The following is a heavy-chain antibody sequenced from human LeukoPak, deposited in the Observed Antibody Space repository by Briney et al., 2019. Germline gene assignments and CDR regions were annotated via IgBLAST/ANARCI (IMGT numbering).Heavy chain of an antibody. CDR1: GGTFSSYA. CDR2: IIPIFGTA. CDR3: ARVPRGEGPLAAAGHMDV. D-gene: IGHD6-13*01. J-gene: IGHJ6*03. Sequence: SVKVSCKASGGTFSSYAISWVRQAPGQGLEWMGGIIPIFGTANHAQKFQGRVTITADESTSTAYMELSSLRSEDTAVYYCARVPRGEGPLAAAGHMDVWGKGTTVTISS. V-gene: IGHV1-69*13.